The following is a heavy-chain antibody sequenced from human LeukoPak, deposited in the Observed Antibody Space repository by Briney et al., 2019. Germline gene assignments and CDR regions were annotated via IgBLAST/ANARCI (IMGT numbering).Heavy chain of an antibody. V-gene: IGHV4-39*01. CDR2: IYYSGST. CDR1: GGSIGSTNYY. Sequence: SETLSLACTVSGGSIGSTNYYWGWIRQPPGKGLEWIANIYYSGSTYYNPSLKSRVTISVDTSKNQFSLRLNSVTAADTSIYYCARIPTNAVPSAHNGFDIWGQGTMVTVSS. CDR3: ARIPTNAVPSAHNGFDI. D-gene: IGHD6-19*01. J-gene: IGHJ3*02.